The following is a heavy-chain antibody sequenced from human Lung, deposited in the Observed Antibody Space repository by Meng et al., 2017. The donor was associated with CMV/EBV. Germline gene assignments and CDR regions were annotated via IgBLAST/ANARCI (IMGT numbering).Heavy chain of an antibody. Sequence: ASXXVSXKASGYTFTSYGISWVRQAPGQGLEWMGWISAYNGNTNYAQKLQGRVTMTTDTSTSTAYMELRSLGSDDTAVYYCARNPLYCSSTSCYIPGNYYYYYGMDVWXPGTXVTVSS. CDR3: ARNPLYCSSTSCYIPGNYYYYYGMDV. D-gene: IGHD2-2*02. CDR1: GYTFTSYG. J-gene: IGHJ6*02. V-gene: IGHV1-18*01. CDR2: ISAYNGNT.